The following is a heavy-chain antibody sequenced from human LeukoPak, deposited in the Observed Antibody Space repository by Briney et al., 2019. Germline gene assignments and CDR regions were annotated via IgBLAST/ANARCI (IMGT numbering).Heavy chain of an antibody. CDR3: AYIVLGYCSAGSCFDY. CDR2: TGGGGDTT. CDR1: GFTFSDYA. J-gene: IGHJ4*02. V-gene: IGHV3-23*01. D-gene: IGHD2-15*01. Sequence: GGSLRLSCAASGFTFSDYAMSWVRQAPGKGLEWVSTTGGGGDTTYYADSVKGRFTISRDNSKNTLYLQMNSLRAEDTAVYYCAYIVLGYCSAGSCFDYWGQGTLVTVSS.